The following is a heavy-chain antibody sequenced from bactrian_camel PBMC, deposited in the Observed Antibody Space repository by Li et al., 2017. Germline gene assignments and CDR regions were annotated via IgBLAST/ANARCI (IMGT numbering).Heavy chain of an antibody. CDR2: ILSERFNT. V-gene: IGHV3S6*01. J-gene: IGHJ4*01. Sequence: HVQLVESGGGLVQPGGSLTLSCAASGFTFSTYRMYWVRQAPGKGLQWVSSILSERFNTYYADSVKGRFTVSRDNAKNTLYLQMNSLEPEDTAIYYCAAAPYRCCLTSWSDGEYNYWGQGTQVTVS. D-gene: IGHD1*01. CDR3: AAAPYRCCLTSWSDGEYNY. CDR1: GFTFSTYR.